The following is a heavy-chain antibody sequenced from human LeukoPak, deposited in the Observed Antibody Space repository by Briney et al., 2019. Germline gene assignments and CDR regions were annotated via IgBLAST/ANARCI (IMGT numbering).Heavy chain of an antibody. CDR2: ISSSGCTI. Sequence: GGSLRLSCAASGFTFSDYYMSWIRQAPGKGQEWVSYISSSGCTIYYADSVKGRFTISRDNAKNSLYLQMNSLRVEDTAVYYCARDFWSGSPDWGQGTLVTVSS. CDR1: GFTFSDYY. V-gene: IGHV3-11*04. J-gene: IGHJ4*02. CDR3: ARDFWSGSPD. D-gene: IGHD3-3*01.